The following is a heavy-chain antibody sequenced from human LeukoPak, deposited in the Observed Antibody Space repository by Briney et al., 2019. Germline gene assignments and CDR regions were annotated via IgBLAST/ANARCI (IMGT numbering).Heavy chain of an antibody. CDR3: ARNSVGAPGIPRY. J-gene: IGHJ4*02. V-gene: IGHV4-34*01. D-gene: IGHD1-26*01. CDR1: GGSFSGYY. Sequence: KASETLSLTCAVYGGSFSGYYWSWIRQPPGKGLEWIGEINHSGSTNYNPSLKSRVTISVDTSKNQFSLKLSSVTAADTAVYYCARNSVGAPGIPRYWGQGTLVTVSS. CDR2: INHSGST.